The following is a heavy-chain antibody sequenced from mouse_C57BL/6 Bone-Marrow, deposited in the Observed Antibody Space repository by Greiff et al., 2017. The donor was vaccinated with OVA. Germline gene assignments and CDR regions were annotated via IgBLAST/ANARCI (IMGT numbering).Heavy chain of an antibody. V-gene: IGHV5-12*01. Sequence: EVKLMESGGGLVQPGGSLKLSCAASGFTFSDYYMYWVRQTPEKRLEWVAYISNGGGSTYYPDTVKGRFTISRDNAKNTLYLQMSRLKSEDTAMYYCARQRVLDYYAMDYWGQGTSVTVSS. J-gene: IGHJ4*01. CDR3: ARQRVLDYYAMDY. CDR2: ISNGGGST. CDR1: GFTFSDYY. D-gene: IGHD2-14*01.